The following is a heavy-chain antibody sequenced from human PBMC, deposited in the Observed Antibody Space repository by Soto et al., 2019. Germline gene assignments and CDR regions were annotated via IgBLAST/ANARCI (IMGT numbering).Heavy chain of an antibody. CDR2: IKQDGSET. Sequence: VQLVQSGGGLVQPGESLRLSCVVSGFTFDAFYMSWVRQAPGKGLEWVSNIKQDGSETDYVDSVKGRFTISRDNAKTSLYRQMNNLGFVDAAVYYGVRGRRQWRLWGQGTLVRVSS. J-gene: IGHJ4*02. CDR1: GFTFDAFY. D-gene: IGHD6-19*01. V-gene: IGHV3-7*04. CDR3: VRGRRQWRL.